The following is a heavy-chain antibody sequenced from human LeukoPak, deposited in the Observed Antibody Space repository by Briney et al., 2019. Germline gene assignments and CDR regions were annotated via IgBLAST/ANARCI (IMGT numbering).Heavy chain of an antibody. D-gene: IGHD5-18*01. CDR1: GFTFSSYS. V-gene: IGHV3-48*02. J-gene: IGHJ5*02. CDR2: ISSSSSTI. CDR3: ARGGYSYGLNWFDP. Sequence: GGSLRLSCAASGFTFSSYSTNWVRQAPGKGLEWVSYISSSSSTIYYADSVKGRFTISRDNAKNSLYLQMNSLRDEDTAVYYCARGGYSYGLNWFDPWGQGTLVTVSS.